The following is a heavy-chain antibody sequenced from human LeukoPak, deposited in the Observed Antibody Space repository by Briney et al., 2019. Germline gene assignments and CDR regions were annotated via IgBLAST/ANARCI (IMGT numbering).Heavy chain of an antibody. V-gene: IGHV4-34*01. D-gene: IGHD2-2*01. Sequence: PSETLSLTCAVYGGSFSGYYWSWIRQPPGKGLEWIGEINHSGSTNYNPSLKSRVTISVDTSKNQFSLKLSSVTAADTAVYYCARVSHQLLYDYWGQGTLVTVSS. CDR2: INHSGST. CDR1: GGSFSGYY. CDR3: ARVSHQLLYDY. J-gene: IGHJ4*02.